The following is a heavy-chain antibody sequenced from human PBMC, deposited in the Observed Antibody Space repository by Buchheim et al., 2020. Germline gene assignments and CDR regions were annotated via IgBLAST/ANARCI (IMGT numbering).Heavy chain of an antibody. V-gene: IGHV3-33*01. D-gene: IGHD3-3*01. CDR3: ARDYWLEPYYDFWSGSSPRFAFDL. J-gene: IGHJ3*01. CDR2: IWEDGDNK. Sequence: QVQLVESGGGVVQPGGSLRLSCAASGFSFNSYGMHWVRQAPGKGLEWLAVIWEDGDNKYYAASVKGRFTISRENYKNKMELQMKSLRPEDTAVYYCARDYWLEPYYDFWSGSSPRFAFDLWGQGT. CDR1: GFSFNSYG.